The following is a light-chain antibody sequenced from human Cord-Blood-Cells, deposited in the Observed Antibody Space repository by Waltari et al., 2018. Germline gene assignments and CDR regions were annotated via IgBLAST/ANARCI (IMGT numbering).Light chain of an antibody. V-gene: IGKV1-5*03. J-gene: IGKJ2*03. CDR1: QSISSW. Sequence: DIQMTQSPSTLSASVGDRVTITCRASQSISSWLAWYQQKPGKAPKLLIYKASSLESGVPSRFSGSGSGTEFTLTISSQQPDDFATYYCKQYNSYLYGFGQGTKLGIK. CDR2: KAS. CDR3: KQYNSYLYG.